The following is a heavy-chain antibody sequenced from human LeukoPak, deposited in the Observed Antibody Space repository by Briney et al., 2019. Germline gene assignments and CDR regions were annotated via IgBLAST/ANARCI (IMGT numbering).Heavy chain of an antibody. Sequence: GGSLRLSCAASRFTFSSYAMHWVRQAPGKGLEYVSAISTNGGSTYYANSVKGRFTISRDNSKNTLYLQMGSLRAEDMAVYYCAREDSSGWYYFDYWGQGTLVTVSS. J-gene: IGHJ4*02. CDR2: ISTNGGST. CDR3: AREDSSGWYYFDY. V-gene: IGHV3-64*01. CDR1: RFTFSSYA. D-gene: IGHD6-19*01.